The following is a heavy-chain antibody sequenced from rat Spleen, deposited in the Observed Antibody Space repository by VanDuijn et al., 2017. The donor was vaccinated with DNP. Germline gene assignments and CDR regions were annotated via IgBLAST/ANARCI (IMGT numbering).Heavy chain of an antibody. CDR2: ISTGGNT. CDR3: AQANGRD. D-gene: IGHD4-3*01. J-gene: IGHJ2*01. V-gene: IGHV5-31*01. CDR1: EFTFNNYL. Sequence: EVQLVESGGDLVQPGRSLKLSCVASEFTFNNYLMTWIRQVPGKGLEWVASISTGGNTYYRDSVKGRFTISRDDAKDTLSLQMNSLRSEDTATYYCAQANGRDWGQGVMVTVSS.